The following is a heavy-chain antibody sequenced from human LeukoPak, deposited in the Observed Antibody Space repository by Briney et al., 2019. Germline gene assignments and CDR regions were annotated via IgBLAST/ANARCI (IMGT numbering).Heavy chain of an antibody. Sequence: GGSLRLSCAASGFTFSSYSMNWVRQAPGKGLEWVAVISYDGSNKYYADSVKGRFTISRDNSKNTLYLQMNSLRAEDTAVYYCARDIASDYGTDYWGQGTLVTVSS. CDR3: ARDIASDYGTDY. J-gene: IGHJ4*02. CDR1: GFTFSSYS. CDR2: ISYDGSNK. V-gene: IGHV3-30*04. D-gene: IGHD6-25*01.